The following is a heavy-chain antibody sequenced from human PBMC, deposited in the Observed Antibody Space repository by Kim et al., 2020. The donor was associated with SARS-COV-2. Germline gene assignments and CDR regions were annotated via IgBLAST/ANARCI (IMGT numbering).Heavy chain of an antibody. D-gene: IGHD2-2*01. J-gene: IGHJ4*01. V-gene: IGHV3-48*02. CDR2: ISGTTTST. CDR3: ARGTVDY. Sequence: GGSLRLSCAASGFIFSRFGMNWVRQAPGKGLEWVSHISGTTTSTYYADSVKGRFTISRDDARNSLYLQMNSLRDEDTAIYYCARGTVDYWGHGTLVTVSS. CDR1: GFIFSRFG.